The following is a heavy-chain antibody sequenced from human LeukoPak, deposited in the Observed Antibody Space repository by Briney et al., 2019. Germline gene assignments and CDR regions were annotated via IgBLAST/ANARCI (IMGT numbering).Heavy chain of an antibody. CDR3: AKAPAEHVDMVAPGDY. Sequence: PGGSLRLSCAASGLTFSSYGMHWVRQAPGKGLEWVAFIRYDGSNKYYADSVKGRFTISRDNSKNTLYLQMNSLRAGDTAVYYCAKAPAEHVDMVAPGDYWGRGTLVTVSS. D-gene: IGHD5-24*01. CDR2: IRYDGSNK. V-gene: IGHV3-30*02. CDR1: GLTFSSYG. J-gene: IGHJ4*02.